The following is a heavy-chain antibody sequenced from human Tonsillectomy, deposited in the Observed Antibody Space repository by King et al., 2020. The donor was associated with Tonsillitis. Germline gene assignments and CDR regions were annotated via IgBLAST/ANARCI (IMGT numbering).Heavy chain of an antibody. CDR2: IYYSGST. V-gene: IGHV4-59*08. CDR3: ARTLTIFGVVIDYYFDY. CDR1: GGSISSYY. Sequence: QMQESGPGLVKPSETLSLTGTVSGGSISSYYWSWVRQPPGKGMVWIEYIYYSGSTNYNPSLKSRVTISVDTSKNQFSLKLSSVTAADTAVYYCARTLTIFGVVIDYYFDYWGQGTLVTVSS. J-gene: IGHJ4*02. D-gene: IGHD3-3*01.